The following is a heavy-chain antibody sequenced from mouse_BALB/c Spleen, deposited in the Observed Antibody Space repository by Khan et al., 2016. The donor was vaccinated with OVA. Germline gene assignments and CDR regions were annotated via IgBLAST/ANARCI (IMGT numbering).Heavy chain of an antibody. D-gene: IGHD1-1*01. J-gene: IGHJ2*01. CDR2: ISYDGSN. Sequence: EVQLQESGPGLVKPSQSLSLTCSVTGYSFTSGYYWNWIRQFPGNKLEWMGYISYDGSNNYNPSLKNRISITRDTSKNQFFLKLNSVTTEDTATYYCARDYYGSSYYVDYWGQGTTLTVSS. V-gene: IGHV3-6*02. CDR1: GYSFTSGYY. CDR3: ARDYYGSSYYVDY.